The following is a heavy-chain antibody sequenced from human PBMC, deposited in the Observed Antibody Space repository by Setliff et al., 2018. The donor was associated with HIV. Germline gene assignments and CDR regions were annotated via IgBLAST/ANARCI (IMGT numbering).Heavy chain of an antibody. CDR2: IIPMFGTT. J-gene: IGHJ4*02. Sequence: SVKVSCKVSGGSFSSFAIGWVRQAPGHGLEWMGGIIPMFGTTNYAQKLQGRVTLSADESTSTAYMQLSSLTSEDTAVYYCARGRWLQSFDYWGQGTLVTVSS. V-gene: IGHV1-69*13. CDR3: ARGRWLQSFDY. CDR1: GGSFSSFA. D-gene: IGHD5-12*01.